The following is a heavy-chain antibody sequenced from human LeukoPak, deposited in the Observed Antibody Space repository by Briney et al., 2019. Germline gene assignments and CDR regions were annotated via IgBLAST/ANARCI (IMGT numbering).Heavy chain of an antibody. V-gene: IGHV1-69*05. Sequence: GSSVKVSCKASGGTFSSYAISWVRQAPGQGLEWMGRIIPIFGTANYAQKFQGRVTMTRDTSTSTVYMELSSLRSEDTAVYYCARAYGGNSDFYYWGQGTLVTVSS. J-gene: IGHJ4*02. D-gene: IGHD4-23*01. CDR3: ARAYGGNSDFYY. CDR2: IIPIFGTA. CDR1: GGTFSSYA.